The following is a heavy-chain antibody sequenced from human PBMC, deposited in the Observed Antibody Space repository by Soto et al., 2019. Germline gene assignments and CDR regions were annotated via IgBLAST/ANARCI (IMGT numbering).Heavy chain of an antibody. CDR2: ISGSGGST. Sequence: GGSLRLSCAASGFTFSSYAMSWVRQAPGKGLEWVSAISGSGGSTYYADSVKGRFTISRDNSKNTLYLQMNSLRAEDTAVYYCAKDLVAGEPYSGSYYVVSSYFDYWGQGTLVTVSS. J-gene: IGHJ4*02. CDR3: AKDLVAGEPYSGSYYVVSSYFDY. CDR1: GFTFSSYA. D-gene: IGHD1-26*01. V-gene: IGHV3-23*01.